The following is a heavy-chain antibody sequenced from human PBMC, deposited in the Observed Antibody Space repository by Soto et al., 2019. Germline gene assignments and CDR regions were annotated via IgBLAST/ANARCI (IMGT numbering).Heavy chain of an antibody. D-gene: IGHD2-2*01. Sequence: QVQLVQSGAEVKKPGASVKVSCKVSGYTLTELSMHWVRQAPGKGLEWMGGFDPEDGETIYAQKFQGRVTMTEDTSTDTAHMELSSLRSEDTAVYYCHLYYCSSTSCYVSPRGYYYYGMDVWGQGTTVTVSS. V-gene: IGHV1-24*01. CDR1: GYTLTELS. CDR3: HLYYCSSTSCYVSPRGYYYYGMDV. CDR2: FDPEDGET. J-gene: IGHJ6*02.